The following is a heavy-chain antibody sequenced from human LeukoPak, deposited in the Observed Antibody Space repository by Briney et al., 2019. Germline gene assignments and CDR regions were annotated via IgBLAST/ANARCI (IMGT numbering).Heavy chain of an antibody. CDR2: ISYDGSNK. J-gene: IGHJ4*02. V-gene: IGHV3-30*18. D-gene: IGHD6-19*01. CDR3: AKVGIAVAGVGY. CDR1: GFPFSSNG. Sequence: GGSLRLSCAPSGFPFSSNGMHWVRQAPGKGLEWVAVISYDGSNKYYADSVKGRFTISRDNSKNTLYLQMNSLRAEDTAVYYCAKVGIAVAGVGYWGQGTLVTVSS.